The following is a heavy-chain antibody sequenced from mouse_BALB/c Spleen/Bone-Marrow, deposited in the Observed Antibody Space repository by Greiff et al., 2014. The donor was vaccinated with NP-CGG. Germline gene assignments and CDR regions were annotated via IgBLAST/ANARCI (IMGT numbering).Heavy chain of an antibody. CDR3: ARGGDDLSLDY. Sequence: QVQLQQSGTELVMPGASVKMSCKASGYAFTDRWIHWVKQRPGQGLEWFGSIDTSDSYTNYNQKFKGKATLTVDESSSTAYIHLSSLTSEDSAVHYCARGGDDLSLDYWGQRTSVTVSS. V-gene: IGHV1-69*01. CDR1: GYAFTDRW. J-gene: IGHJ4*01. D-gene: IGHD2-4*01. CDR2: IDTSDSYT.